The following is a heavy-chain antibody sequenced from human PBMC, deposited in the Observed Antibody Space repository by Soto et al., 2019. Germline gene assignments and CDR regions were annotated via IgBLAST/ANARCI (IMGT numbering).Heavy chain of an antibody. CDR3: GRGRAVLLWFGDPNWFEP. CDR2: INHSGST. V-gene: IGHV4-34*01. D-gene: IGHD3-10*01. J-gene: IGHJ5*02. CDR1: DGSFSGYY. Sequence: TLSVPWSFYDGSFSGYYLSLILQPPCKVLEWIGEINHSGSTNYNPSLKSRVTISVDTSKNQFSLKLRSVTAADTAVYYCGRGRAVLLWFGDPNWFEPWGQGTLVTVSS.